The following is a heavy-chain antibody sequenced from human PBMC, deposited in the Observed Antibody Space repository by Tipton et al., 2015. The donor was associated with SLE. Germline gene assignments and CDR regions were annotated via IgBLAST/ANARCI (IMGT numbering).Heavy chain of an antibody. CDR1: GGSITSSAYY. J-gene: IGHJ4*02. D-gene: IGHD1-7*01. CDR2: TYYRGRT. Sequence: TLSLTCSASGGSITSSAYYWGWLRQPPGKSLEWIGTTYYRGRTFYNPSLMSRVTISLDTSKNQFSLKVTSVTAADTAVYYCATSDNWNSLDYWGQGTLVTVSS. CDR3: ATSDNWNSLDY. V-gene: IGHV4-39*07.